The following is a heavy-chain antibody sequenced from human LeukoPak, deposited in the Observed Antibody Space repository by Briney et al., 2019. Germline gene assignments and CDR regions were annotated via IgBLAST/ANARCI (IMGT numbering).Heavy chain of an antibody. J-gene: IGHJ3*02. CDR1: GGSISSGGYY. CDR2: IYYSGST. V-gene: IGHV4-31*03. CDR3: ARDYYDSSGYFGGDAFDI. D-gene: IGHD3-22*01. Sequence: SETLSLTGTVSGGSISSGGYYWSWIRQHPGKGLEWIGYIYYSGSTYYNPSLKSRVTISVDTSKNQFSLKLSSVTAADTAVYYCARDYYDSSGYFGGDAFDIWGQGTMVTVSS.